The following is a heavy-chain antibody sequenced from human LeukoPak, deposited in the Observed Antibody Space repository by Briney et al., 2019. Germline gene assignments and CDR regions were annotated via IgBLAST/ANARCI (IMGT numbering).Heavy chain of an antibody. J-gene: IGHJ5*02. Sequence: SQTLSLTCTVSGGSISSGSYYWSWIRQPAGKGLEWIGRIYTSGSTNYNPSLKSRVTISVDTPKNQFSLKLSSVTAADTAVYYCARDQGLRVPHPFGGWFDPWGQGTLVTVSS. CDR2: IYTSGST. CDR1: GGSISSGSYY. D-gene: IGHD3-10*01. V-gene: IGHV4-61*02. CDR3: ARDQGLRVPHPFGGWFDP.